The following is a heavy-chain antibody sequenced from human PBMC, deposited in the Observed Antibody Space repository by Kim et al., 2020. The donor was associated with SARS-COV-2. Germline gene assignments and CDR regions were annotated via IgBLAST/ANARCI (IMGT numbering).Heavy chain of an antibody. CDR3: AREKRELTTMVRGRNVWFDP. CDR1: GYTFTSYY. D-gene: IGHD3-10*01. J-gene: IGHJ5*02. V-gene: IGHV1-46*01. CDR2: INPSGGST. Sequence: ASVKVSCKASGYTFTSYYMHWVRQAPGQGLEWMGMINPSGGSTSYAQKFQGRVTMTRDTSTSTVYMELSSLRSEDTAVYYCAREKRELTTMVRGRNVWFDPWGQGTLVTVSS.